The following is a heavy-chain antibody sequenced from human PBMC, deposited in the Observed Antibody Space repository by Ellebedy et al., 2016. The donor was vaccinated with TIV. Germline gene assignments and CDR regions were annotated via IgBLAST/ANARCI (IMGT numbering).Heavy chain of an antibody. D-gene: IGHD3-22*01. V-gene: IGHV4-59*01. CDR2: IHHSGST. CDR1: GGSISSYY. CDR3: ARDTHFYDSSGYYYFDY. Sequence: MPSETLSLTCTVSGGSISSYYWSRIRQPPGKGLEWIGYIHHSGSTNYNPSLKSRVTISVDTSKQQFSLKLTSVTAADTAVYYCARDTHFYDSSGYYYFDYWGQGTLVTVSS. J-gene: IGHJ4*02.